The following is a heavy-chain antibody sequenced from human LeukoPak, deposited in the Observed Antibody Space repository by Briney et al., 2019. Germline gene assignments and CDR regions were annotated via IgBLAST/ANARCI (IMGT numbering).Heavy chain of an antibody. CDR1: GFTFSDYY. Sequence: PGGSLRLSCAASGFTFSDYYMSWVRQAPGKGLVWISNINEDGTTAYADSVKGRFTISRDNAKNALYLQMNSLRAEDTAVYYCARVRGGNWGQGTLVTVSS. D-gene: IGHD3-16*01. CDR3: ARVRGGN. V-gene: IGHV3-74*01. J-gene: IGHJ4*02. CDR2: INEDGTT.